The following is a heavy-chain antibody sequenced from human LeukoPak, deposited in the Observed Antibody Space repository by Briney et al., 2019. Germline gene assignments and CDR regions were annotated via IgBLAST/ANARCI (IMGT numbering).Heavy chain of an antibody. CDR2: INHSGST. V-gene: IGHV4-34*01. CDR3: ARGGAGYCSSTSCRRGYSYGIYDY. J-gene: IGHJ4*02. D-gene: IGHD2-2*01. Sequence: SETLSLTCAVYGGSFSGYYWSWIRQPPGKGLEWIGEINHSGSTNYNPSLKSRVTISVDTSKNQFSLKLSSVTAADTAVYYCARGGAGYCSSTSCRRGYSYGIYDYWSQGTLVTVSS. CDR1: GGSFSGYY.